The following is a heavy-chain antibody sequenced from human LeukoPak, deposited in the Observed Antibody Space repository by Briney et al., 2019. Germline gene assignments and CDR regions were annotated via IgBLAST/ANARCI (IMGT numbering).Heavy chain of an antibody. CDR2: IYSGGST. CDR1: GFTVSSNY. J-gene: IGHJ3*02. Sequence: PGGSLRLSCGAFGFTVSSNYMSWVRQAPGKGLEWVSVIYSGGSTYYADSVKGRFTISRDNSKNTLYLQMNSLRAEDTAVYYCARASSPRAFDIWGQGTMVTVSS. CDR3: ARASSPRAFDI. D-gene: IGHD1-26*01. V-gene: IGHV3-66*01.